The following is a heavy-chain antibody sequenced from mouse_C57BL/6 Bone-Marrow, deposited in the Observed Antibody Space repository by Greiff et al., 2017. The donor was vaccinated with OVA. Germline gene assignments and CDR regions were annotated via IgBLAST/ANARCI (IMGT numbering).Heavy chain of an antibody. V-gene: IGHV14-4*01. CDR2: IDPENGDT. J-gene: IGHJ1*03. CDR3: TTWETDWYFDV. D-gene: IGHD4-1*01. CDR1: GFNIKDDY. Sequence: VQLQQSGAELVRPGASVTLSCTASGFNIKDDYMHWVKQRPEQGLEWIGWIDPENGDTEYASKFQGKATITADTSSNTAYLQLSSLTSEDTAVYYCTTWETDWYFDVWGTGTTVTVSS.